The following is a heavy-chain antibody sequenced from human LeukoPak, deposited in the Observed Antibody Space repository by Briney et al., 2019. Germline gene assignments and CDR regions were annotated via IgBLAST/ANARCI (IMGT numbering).Heavy chain of an antibody. V-gene: IGHV3-30*02. CDR3: AKPLGPIQLWLGIDY. D-gene: IGHD5-18*01. CDR2: IRFDGSNK. J-gene: IGHJ4*02. Sequence: PGGSLRLSCAASGFTFSSYVMHWVRQAPGKGLEWVAFIRFDGSNKYYADSVKGRFTISRDNSKNTLYLQMNSLRAEDTAVYYCAKPLGPIQLWLGIDYWGQGTMVTVSS. CDR1: GFTFSSYV.